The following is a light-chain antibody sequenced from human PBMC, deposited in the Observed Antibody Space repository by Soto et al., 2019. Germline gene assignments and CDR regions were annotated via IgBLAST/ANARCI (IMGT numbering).Light chain of an antibody. V-gene: IGKV1-39*01. CDR2: AAS. CDR3: QQSYTIT. J-gene: IGKJ5*01. CDR1: QSIITY. Sequence: DIQMTQSPSTLSASVGDIVNITFRANQSIITYLNWYQQKSGKAPKLLIYAASSLQSGVPSRFSGSGSGTDFTLTISSLQPEDFATYYCQQSYTITFGQGTRLEI.